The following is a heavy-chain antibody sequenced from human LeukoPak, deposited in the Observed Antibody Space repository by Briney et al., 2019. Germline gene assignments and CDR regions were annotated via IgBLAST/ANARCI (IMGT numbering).Heavy chain of an antibody. CDR3: ARGAMATRVLDF. CDR1: GHTFTNYD. J-gene: IGHJ4*02. D-gene: IGHD5-24*01. CDR2: LSPNSGNT. V-gene: IGHV1-8*01. Sequence: ASVKVSCTPSGHTFTNYDINWVRQASGQGLEWMGWLSPNSGNTAYAQKFRGSVTMTMNTSISTAYMDLSSLRSEDTAVYYCARGAMATRVLDFWGEGTQVTVSS.